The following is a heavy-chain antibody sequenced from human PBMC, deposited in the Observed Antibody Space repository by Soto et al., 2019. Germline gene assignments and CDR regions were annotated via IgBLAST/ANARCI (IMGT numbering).Heavy chain of an antibody. Sequence: PGESLKISCKGSGYSFTNYWIGWVRQMPGKGLEGMGIIYPGDSDTRYSPSFQGHVTISADKSVSTAYLQWSSLKASDTAIYYCARSNGYSGYDWLYYYYGMDVWGQGTTVTVSS. J-gene: IGHJ6*02. CDR2: IYPGDSDT. CDR3: ARSNGYSGYDWLYYYYGMDV. V-gene: IGHV5-51*01. D-gene: IGHD5-12*01. CDR1: GYSFTNYW.